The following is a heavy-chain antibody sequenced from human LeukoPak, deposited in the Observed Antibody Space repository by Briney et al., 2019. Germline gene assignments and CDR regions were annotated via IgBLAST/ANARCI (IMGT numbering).Heavy chain of an antibody. D-gene: IGHD1-7*01. CDR1: GYSFTSYW. V-gene: IGHV5-51*01. CDR3: ARSTEGTPYGLYYYYMDV. CDR2: IYPGDSDT. J-gene: IGHJ6*03. Sequence: GESLKISCQGSGYSFTSYWIGWVRQVPGKGLEYMGIIYPGDSDTRYSPSFQGQVTISADTSISTAYLQWSSLKASDTAMYYCARSTEGTPYGLYYYYMDVWGKGTTVTVSS.